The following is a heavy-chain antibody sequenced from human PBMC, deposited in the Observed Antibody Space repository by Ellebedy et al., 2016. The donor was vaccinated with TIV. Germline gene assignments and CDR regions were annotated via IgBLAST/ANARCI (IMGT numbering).Heavy chain of an antibody. CDR1: GGTFSSYA. V-gene: IGHV1-69*13. CDR3: ARSVGTTPDDIITGTTWSLDV. CDR2: IIPIFGTA. J-gene: IGHJ6*04. Sequence: SVKVSXXASGGTFSSYAISWVRQAPGQGLEWMGGIIPIFGTANYAQKFQGRVTITADESTSTAYMELSSLRSEDTAVYYCARSVGTTPDDIITGTTWSLDVWGKGTTVTVSS. D-gene: IGHD1-7*01.